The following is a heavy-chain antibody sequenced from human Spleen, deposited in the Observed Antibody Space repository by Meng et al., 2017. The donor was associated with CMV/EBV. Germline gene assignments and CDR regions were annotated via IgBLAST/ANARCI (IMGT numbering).Heavy chain of an antibody. D-gene: IGHD1-14*01. V-gene: IGHV4-31*03. J-gene: IGHJ4*02. CDR2: ISHRGST. CDR3: AGAGRTFEY. Sequence: PTCTISGGSLNSGAYYWNWVRQHPGKGLEWIGYISHRGSTLYNPSLESRLTISVDTSMNQFSLTLTSVSAADTAVYYCAGAGRTFEYWGQGALVTVSS. CDR1: GGSLNSGAYY.